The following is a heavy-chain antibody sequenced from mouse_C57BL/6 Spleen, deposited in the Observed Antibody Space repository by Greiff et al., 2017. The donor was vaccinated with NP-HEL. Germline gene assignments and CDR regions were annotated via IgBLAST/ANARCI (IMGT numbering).Heavy chain of an antibody. Sequence: EVQLQQSGPELVKPGASVKISCKASGYTFTDYYMNWVKQSHGKSLEWIGDINPNNGGTSYNQKFKGKATLTVDKSSSTAYMELRSLTSEDSAVYYCARRGTVVALYYYAMDYWGQGTSVTVSS. CDR1: GYTFTDYY. J-gene: IGHJ4*01. CDR2: INPNNGGT. CDR3: ARRGTVVALYYYAMDY. V-gene: IGHV1-26*01. D-gene: IGHD1-1*01.